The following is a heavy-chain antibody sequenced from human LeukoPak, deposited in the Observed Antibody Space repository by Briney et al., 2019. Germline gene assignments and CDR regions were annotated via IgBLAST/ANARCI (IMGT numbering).Heavy chain of an antibody. V-gene: IGHV3-20*04. CDR3: ARAPGGYDFYRAAEFDY. Sequence: GGSLRLSCAASGFTFDDYGMSWVRQAPGKGLEWVSGINWNGGSTGYADSVKGRFTISRDNAKNSLYLQMNSLRAEDTALYYCARAPGGYDFYRAAEFDYWGQGTLATVSS. J-gene: IGHJ4*02. D-gene: IGHD5-12*01. CDR2: INWNGGST. CDR1: GFTFDDYG.